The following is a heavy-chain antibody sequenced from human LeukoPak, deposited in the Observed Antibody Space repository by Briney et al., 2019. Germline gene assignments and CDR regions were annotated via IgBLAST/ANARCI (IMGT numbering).Heavy chain of an antibody. CDR3: TRHPKWELPFDY. CDR1: GFTFSGSA. J-gene: IGHJ4*02. CDR2: IRSKANSYAT. D-gene: IGHD1-26*01. Sequence: PGGSLRLSCAASGFTFSGSAMHWVRQASGKGLEWVGRIRSKANSYATGYAASVKGRITIFRDDSKNTAYLQMNSLKTEDTAVYYCTRHPKWELPFDYWGQGTLVTVSS. V-gene: IGHV3-73*01.